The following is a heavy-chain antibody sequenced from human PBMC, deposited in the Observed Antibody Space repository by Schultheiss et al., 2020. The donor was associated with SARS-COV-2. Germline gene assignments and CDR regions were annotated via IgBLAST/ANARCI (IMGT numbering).Heavy chain of an antibody. V-gene: IGHV3-33*03. CDR3: AKDSDPISWVPAVDY. CDR2: IWYDGSNK. D-gene: IGHD6-13*01. J-gene: IGHJ4*02. Sequence: GGSLRLSCAASGFTFSSYGMHWVRQAPGKGLEWVAVIWYDGSNKYYADSVKGRFTISRDNAKNTLYLQMDSLRAEDTAVYYCAKDSDPISWVPAVDYWGQGTLVTVSS. CDR1: GFTFSSYG.